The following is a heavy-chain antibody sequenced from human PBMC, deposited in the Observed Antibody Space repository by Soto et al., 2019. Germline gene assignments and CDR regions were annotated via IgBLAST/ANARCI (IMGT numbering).Heavy chain of an antibody. V-gene: IGHV1-18*04. CDR2: ISAYNGNT. Sequence: ASVKVSCKASGYTFTSYGISWVRQAPGQGLEWMGWISAYNGNTNYAQKLQGRVTMTTDTSTSTAYMELRSLTSDDTAVYYCARVAGDYGDPLFDYWGQGTLVTVSS. CDR3: ARVAGDYGDPLFDY. CDR1: GYTFTSYG. D-gene: IGHD4-17*01. J-gene: IGHJ4*02.